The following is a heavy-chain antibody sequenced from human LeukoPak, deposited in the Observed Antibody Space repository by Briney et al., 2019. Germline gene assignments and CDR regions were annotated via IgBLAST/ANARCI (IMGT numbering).Heavy chain of an antibody. CDR1: GFTFSSYG. J-gene: IGHJ4*02. D-gene: IGHD5-12*01. Sequence: GGSLRLSCAASGFTFSSYGMHWVRQAPGKGLEWVAVISYDGSNKYYADSVKGRFTISRDNSKNTLYLQMNSLRAEDTAVYYCAKEGRSGYAGGEFDYWGQGTLVTVSS. CDR3: AKEGRSGYAGGEFDY. V-gene: IGHV3-30*18. CDR2: ISYDGSNK.